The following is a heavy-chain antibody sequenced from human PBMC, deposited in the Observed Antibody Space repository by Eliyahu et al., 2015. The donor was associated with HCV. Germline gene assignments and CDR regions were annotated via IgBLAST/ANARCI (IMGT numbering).Heavy chain of an antibody. V-gene: IGHV1-2*02. CDR1: GYSFSAYY. Sequence: QVQLVQSGAEVKKPGASVKVSCKASGYSFSAYYIPWVRQAPGQGLVWMGWINPKSGGTNYAQKFHGRVTMTRDTSFRTAYMELSSLRSDDTAVFYCARASVTYSYDSSGYYYDSWGQGTLVTVSS. CDR2: INPKSGGT. CDR3: ARASVTYSYDSSGYYYDS. J-gene: IGHJ4*02. D-gene: IGHD3-22*01.